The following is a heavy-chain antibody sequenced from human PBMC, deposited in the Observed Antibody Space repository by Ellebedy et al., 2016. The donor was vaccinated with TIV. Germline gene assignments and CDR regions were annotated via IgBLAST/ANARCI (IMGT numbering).Heavy chain of an antibody. CDR2: ISYSGDLM. V-gene: IGHV3-11*01. J-gene: IGHJ4*02. D-gene: IGHD6-13*01. CDR1: GFTFSGYY. Sequence: GESLKISCAASGFTFSGYYIRWFRQAPGKGPEWVSYISYSGDLMYYADSVKGRFTTSRDNAENSLYLQMNSLRAEDTAVYYCERLGVIAAAGASDYWGQGTLVIVSS. CDR3: ERLGVIAAAGASDY.